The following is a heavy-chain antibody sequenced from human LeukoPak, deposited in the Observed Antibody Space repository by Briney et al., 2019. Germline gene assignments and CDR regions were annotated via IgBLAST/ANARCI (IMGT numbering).Heavy chain of an antibody. CDR3: ARERRAGYNYGSVSAN. D-gene: IGHD5-18*01. Sequence: SETLSLTCTVSGGSISSGGYYWSWIRQPPGKGPEWIGSIYYSGSTYYNPSLKSRVSISVDTSKSQFSLKLSSVTAADTAMYYCARERRAGYNYGSVSANWGQGTLVTVSS. V-gene: IGHV4-39*07. J-gene: IGHJ4*02. CDR1: GGSISSGGYY. CDR2: IYYSGST.